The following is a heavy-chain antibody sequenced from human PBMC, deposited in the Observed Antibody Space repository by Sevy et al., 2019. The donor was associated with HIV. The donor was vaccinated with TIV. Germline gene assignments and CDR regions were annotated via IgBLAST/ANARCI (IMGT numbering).Heavy chain of an antibody. CDR1: GYTFTGYY. CDR2: INPKSGGT. D-gene: IGHD2-2*01. CDR3: ARGYCSSTSWFPWFYMDV. Sequence: ASVKVSCKASGYTFTGYYMHWVRQAPGQGLEWMGWINPKSGGTNYAQKFQGRVTMTRDTSISTAYMELSRLRSDDTAVYYCARGYCSSTSWFPWFYMDVWGKGTTVTVSS. V-gene: IGHV1-2*02. J-gene: IGHJ6*03.